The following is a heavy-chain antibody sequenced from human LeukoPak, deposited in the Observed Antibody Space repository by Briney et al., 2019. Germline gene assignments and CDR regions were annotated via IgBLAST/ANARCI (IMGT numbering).Heavy chain of an antibody. J-gene: IGHJ6*04. Sequence: SVTVSCKASGGTFSSYAISWVRQAPGQGLEWMGGIIPIFGTANYAQKFQGRVTITADESTSTAYMELSSLRSEDTAVYYCARPWLVQNYYYGMDVWGKGTTVTVSS. V-gene: IGHV1-69*01. D-gene: IGHD6-19*01. CDR1: GGTFSSYA. CDR3: ARPWLVQNYYYGMDV. CDR2: IIPIFGTA.